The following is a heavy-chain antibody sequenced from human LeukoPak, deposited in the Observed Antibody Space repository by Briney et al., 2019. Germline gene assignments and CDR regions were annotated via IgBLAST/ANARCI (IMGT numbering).Heavy chain of an antibody. J-gene: IGHJ4*02. D-gene: IGHD5-18*01. Sequence: SETLSLTCTVSGGSISSYYWSWIRQPPGKGLEWIGYIYYSGSTNYNPSLKSRVTISVDTSKNQFSLKLSSVTAADTAVYYCARVPRYSYAPLGGYWGQGTLVTVSS. CDR2: IYYSGST. V-gene: IGHV4-59*01. CDR1: GGSISSYY. CDR3: ARVPRYSYAPLGGY.